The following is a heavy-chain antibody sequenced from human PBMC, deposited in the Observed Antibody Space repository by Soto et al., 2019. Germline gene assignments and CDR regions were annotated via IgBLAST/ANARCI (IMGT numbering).Heavy chain of an antibody. V-gene: IGHV4-30-2*01. J-gene: IGHJ4*02. CDR3: ARAETRDGCNPLFDY. Sequence: QLQLQESGSGLVKPSQTLSLTCAVSGDSISSGGYSWSWIRQPPGKGLEWIGYIYHSGSTYYNPSLQSRVTISVARSKSQFSLKLRSVTAADTAVYYCARAETRDGCNPLFDYWGQGTLVTVSS. CDR1: GDSISSGGYS. CDR2: IYHSGST. D-gene: IGHD6-19*01.